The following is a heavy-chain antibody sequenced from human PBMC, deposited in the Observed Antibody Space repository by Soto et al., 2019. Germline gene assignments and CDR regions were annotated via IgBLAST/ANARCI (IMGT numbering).Heavy chain of an antibody. Sequence: GESLKISCKGSGYSFTSYWIGWVRQMPGKGLEWMGIIYPGDSDTRYSPSFQGQVTISADKSISTAYLQWSSLKASDTAMYYCARPTNYGSGSYTPPGYWGQGTLVTVS. CDR1: GYSFTSYW. CDR2: IYPGDSDT. D-gene: IGHD3-10*01. J-gene: IGHJ4*02. CDR3: ARPTNYGSGSYTPPGY. V-gene: IGHV5-51*01.